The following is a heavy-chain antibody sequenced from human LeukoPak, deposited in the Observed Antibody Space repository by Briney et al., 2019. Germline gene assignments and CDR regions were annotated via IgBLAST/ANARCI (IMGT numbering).Heavy chain of an antibody. CDR2: IRYDGSNK. Sequence: PGGSLRLSCAASGFTFSSYGMHWVRQAPGKGLEWVAFIRYDGSNKYYADSVKGRFTISRDNSKNTLYLPMNSLRAEDTAVYYCAKVGVYAPYCYYYYMDVWGKGTTVTVSS. V-gene: IGHV3-30*02. D-gene: IGHD2-8*02. CDR1: GFTFSSYG. CDR3: AKVGVYAPYCYYYYMDV. J-gene: IGHJ6*03.